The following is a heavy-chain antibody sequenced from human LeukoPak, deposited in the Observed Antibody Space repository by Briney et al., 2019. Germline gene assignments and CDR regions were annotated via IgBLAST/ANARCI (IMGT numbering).Heavy chain of an antibody. CDR2: ITASSGGT. V-gene: IGHV3-23*01. CDR1: GFPFSSYA. CDR3: AKIRFYYDSSFDYWYFDL. Sequence: GGSLRLXCAASGFPFSSYAMGWVRQAPRKGLEWVSGITASSGGTYYADSVKGRFTISRDNSKNTLYLQINRLRAEDTAIYFCAKIRFYYDSSFDYWYFDLWGRGTLVTVSS. J-gene: IGHJ2*01. D-gene: IGHD3-22*01.